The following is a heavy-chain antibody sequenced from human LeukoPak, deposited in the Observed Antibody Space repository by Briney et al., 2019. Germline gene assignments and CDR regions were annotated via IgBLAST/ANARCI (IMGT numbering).Heavy chain of an antibody. J-gene: IGHJ4*02. V-gene: IGHV3-74*01. CDR3: VVGGSPGY. CDR1: GLAFSAYK. CDR2: ISTDGYTT. Sequence: GGSLRLSCAASGLAFSAYKMHWVRQAPRKGLVWVSRISTDGYTTDYADFVQGRFTASRDNTKNTWSLEMNSLRAENTAVYYCVVGGSPGYWGQGTLVTVSS. D-gene: IGHD2-15*01.